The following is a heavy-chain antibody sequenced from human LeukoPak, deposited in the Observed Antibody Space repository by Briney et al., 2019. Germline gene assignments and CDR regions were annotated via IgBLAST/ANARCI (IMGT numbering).Heavy chain of an antibody. Sequence: SGGSLRLSCAASGFTFSSYEMNWVRQAPGKGLEWVSYISSSGSTIYYADSVKGRFTISRDNAKNSLYLQMNSLRAEDTAVYYCARTTRRIAAAGIDYWGQGTLVTVSS. CDR1: GFTFSSYE. CDR3: ARTTRRIAAAGIDY. D-gene: IGHD6-13*01. CDR2: ISSSGSTI. V-gene: IGHV3-48*03. J-gene: IGHJ4*02.